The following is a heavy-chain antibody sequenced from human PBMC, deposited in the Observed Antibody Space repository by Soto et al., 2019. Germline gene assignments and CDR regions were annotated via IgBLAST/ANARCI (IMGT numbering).Heavy chain of an antibody. Sequence: ESLKISCKGSGYSFTSYWISWVRQMPGKGLEWMGRIDPSDSYTNYSPSFQGHVTISADKSISTAYLQWSSLKASDTAMYYCARPPTSYCGGDCYTGYYYYGMDVWGQGTTVTVSS. CDR1: GYSFTSYW. CDR2: IDPSDSYT. V-gene: IGHV5-10-1*01. D-gene: IGHD2-21*02. J-gene: IGHJ6*02. CDR3: ARPPTSYCGGDCYTGYYYYGMDV.